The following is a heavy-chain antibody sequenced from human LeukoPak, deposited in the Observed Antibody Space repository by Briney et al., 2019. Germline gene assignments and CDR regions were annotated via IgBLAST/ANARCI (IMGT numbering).Heavy chain of an antibody. V-gene: IGHV3-30*01. Sequence: PGGSLRLSCAASGFTFSNYAMHWVRQAPGKGLEWVSIISYEGSEKYYADSVKGRLTISRDNSRNTLYLQMNSLRPEDTAVYYCATGREAGNRGLGGDDYWGQGTLVIVSS. CDR3: ATGREAGNRGLGGDDY. CDR1: GFTFSNYA. D-gene: IGHD3-10*01. CDR2: ISYEGSEK. J-gene: IGHJ4*02.